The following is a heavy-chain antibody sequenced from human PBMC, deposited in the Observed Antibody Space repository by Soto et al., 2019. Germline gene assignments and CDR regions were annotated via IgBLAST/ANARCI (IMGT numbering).Heavy chain of an antibody. Sequence: ASVKVSCKASGYTFTSYYMHWVRQAPGQGLEWMGIINPSGGSTSYAQKYQGRVNMTRDTSTSTVYMELSSLRSEDTAVYYCARDIKSSGYYPNEYFQHWGQGTLVTVSS. D-gene: IGHD3-22*01. J-gene: IGHJ1*01. CDR3: ARDIKSSGYYPNEYFQH. CDR1: GYTFTSYY. CDR2: INPSGGST. V-gene: IGHV1-46*01.